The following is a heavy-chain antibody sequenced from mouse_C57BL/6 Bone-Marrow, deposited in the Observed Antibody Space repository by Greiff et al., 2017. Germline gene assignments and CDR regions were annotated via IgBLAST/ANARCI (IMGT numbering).Heavy chain of an antibody. Sequence: EVKLVESGGGLVKPGGSLKLSCAASGFTFSDYGMHWVRQAPEKGLEWFAYISSGSSNIYYADTVKGRFTISRDNAKNTLFRQMTSLRSEDTAMYYCSRPWLRRGAWFAYWGQGTLGTVSA. CDR2: ISSGSSNI. CDR1: GFTFSDYG. D-gene: IGHD2-2*01. V-gene: IGHV5-17*01. CDR3: SRPWLRRGAWFAY. J-gene: IGHJ3*01.